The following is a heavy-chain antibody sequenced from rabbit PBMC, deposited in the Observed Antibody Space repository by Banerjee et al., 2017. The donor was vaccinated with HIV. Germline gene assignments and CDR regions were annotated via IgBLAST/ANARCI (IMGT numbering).Heavy chain of an antibody. D-gene: IGHD6-1*01. V-gene: IGHV1S45*01. Sequence: QQQLEESGGGLVKPGGTLTLTCKASGFDLSSYYYMCWVRQAPGKGLEWIGCIYTSSGNTVYASWAKGRFTISKTSSTTVTLQMTSLTAADTATYFCARDGAGYAGYGYAHLWGQGTLVTVS. CDR3: ARDGAGYAGYGYAHL. J-gene: IGHJ3*01. CDR2: IYTSSGNT. CDR1: GFDLSSYYY.